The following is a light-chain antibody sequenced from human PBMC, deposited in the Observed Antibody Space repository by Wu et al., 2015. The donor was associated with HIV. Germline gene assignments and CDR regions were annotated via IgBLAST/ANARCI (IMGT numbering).Light chain of an antibody. J-gene: IGKJ3*01. V-gene: IGKV3-20*01. CDR1: QSVSSN. CDR3: QQYGSSPFT. Sequence: EIVLTQSPGTLSLSPGERATLSCRASQSVSSNLAWYQQKPGQAPRLLIYATSNRVLDTPDRFSGSGSGTDFTLTISRLEPEDFAVYFCQQYGSSPFTFGPGTKVDIK. CDR2: ATS.